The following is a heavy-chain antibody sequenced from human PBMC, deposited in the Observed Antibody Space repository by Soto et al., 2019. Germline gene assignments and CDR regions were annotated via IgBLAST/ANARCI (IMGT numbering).Heavy chain of an antibody. Sequence: SETLSLTCTVSGGSISSYYWSWIRQPPGKGLEWIGYISYSGSTNYNPSLKSRVTISVDTSKNQFSLKLSSVTAADTAVYYCARSDSSPPTTWMDVWGQGTTVTVSS. V-gene: IGHV4-59*01. CDR3: ARSDSSPPTTWMDV. CDR1: GGSISSYY. CDR2: ISYSGST. D-gene: IGHD2-21*02. J-gene: IGHJ6*02.